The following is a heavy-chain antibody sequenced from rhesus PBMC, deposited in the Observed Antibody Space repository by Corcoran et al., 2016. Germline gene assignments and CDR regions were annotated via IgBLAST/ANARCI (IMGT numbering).Heavy chain of an antibody. CDR1: GGSLSGYW. D-gene: IGHD4-23*01. CDR2: VDTSGST. V-gene: IGHV4-160*01. J-gene: IGHJ4*01. CDR3: ARGVTPFDY. Sequence: QLQLQESGPGLVTPSETLSLTCAVSGGSLSGYWGRWIRQPPGKGLAWIGRVDTSGSTDYNPSLKSRVTMSRDTSKNQFSLSVSSVTAADTAVYYCARGVTPFDYWGQGVLVTVSS.